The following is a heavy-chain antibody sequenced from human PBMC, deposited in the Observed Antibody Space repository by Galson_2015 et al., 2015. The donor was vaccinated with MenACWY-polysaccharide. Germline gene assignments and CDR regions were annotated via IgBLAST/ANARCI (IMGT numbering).Heavy chain of an antibody. Sequence: SLRLSCAASGLTFSDYFMTWVRQAPGKGLEWVANIERDGSEKNYVDSVKARFTISRDNAKNSLYLQKDNLRAEDKAVYYCAGGPGLSSDPWGPGTLVTVSS. J-gene: IGHJ5*02. D-gene: IGHD5-12*01. CDR1: GLTFSDYF. CDR2: IERDGSEK. V-gene: IGHV3-7*01. CDR3: AGGPGLSSDP.